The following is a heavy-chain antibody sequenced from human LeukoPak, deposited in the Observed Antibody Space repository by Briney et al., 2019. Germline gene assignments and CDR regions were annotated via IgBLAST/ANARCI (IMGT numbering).Heavy chain of an antibody. CDR3: AKDDNDFWSGYPPN. Sequence: GGSLRLSCAASGFTFRTYSMSWVRQAPGKGLEWVANINQDESEKYYVASVKGRFTISRDNAKNSLYLQMNSLRADDTAVYYCAKDDNDFWSGYPPNWGQGTLVTVSS. D-gene: IGHD3-3*01. CDR2: INQDESEK. J-gene: IGHJ4*02. V-gene: IGHV3-7*03. CDR1: GFTFRTYS.